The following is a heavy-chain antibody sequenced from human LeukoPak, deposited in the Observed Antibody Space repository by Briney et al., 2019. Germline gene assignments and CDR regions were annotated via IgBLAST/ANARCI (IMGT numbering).Heavy chain of an antibody. J-gene: IGHJ5*02. V-gene: IGHV3-48*03. D-gene: IGHD2-21*02. CDR3: ARDPVNCGGDCYQA. CDR1: GFTFSGFE. CDR2: ISSSGSTR. Sequence: GGSLRLSCAASGFTFSGFEMNWVRQAPGKGLEWVSYISSSGSTRYYADSVEGRFTISRDNAKNSLYLQMNSLRAEDTAVYYCARDPVNCGGDCYQAWGQGTLVTVSS.